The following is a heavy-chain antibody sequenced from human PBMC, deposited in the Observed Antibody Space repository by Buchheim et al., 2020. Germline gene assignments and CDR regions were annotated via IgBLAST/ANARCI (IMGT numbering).Heavy chain of an antibody. CDR2: IGFGT. J-gene: IGHJ4*02. CDR3: ARWRWLQSEMDC. Sequence: EVQVVESGGGLVRPGGSLRLSCEASGFTFDTHYMSWVRPAPGKGLAWVSSIGFGTWYAESVKGRFTVSRDNAKNSVSLQMDSLRDEDTAVYYCARWRWLQSEMDCWGQGTL. V-gene: IGHV3-69-1*01. CDR1: GFTFDTHY. D-gene: IGHD5-24*01.